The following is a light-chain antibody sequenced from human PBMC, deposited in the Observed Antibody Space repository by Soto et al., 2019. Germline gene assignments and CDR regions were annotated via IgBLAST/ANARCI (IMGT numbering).Light chain of an antibody. V-gene: IGLV2-14*01. Sequence: SALTQPASVSGCPGQSITISCTGTSSDVGGYNYVSWYQQHPGKAPKLMIYEVSNRPSGVSNRFSGSKSGNTASLTISGLQAEDEADYYCSSYTSSSTRVFGGGTKLTVL. CDR2: EVS. J-gene: IGLJ3*02. CDR3: SSYTSSSTRV. CDR1: SSDVGGYNY.